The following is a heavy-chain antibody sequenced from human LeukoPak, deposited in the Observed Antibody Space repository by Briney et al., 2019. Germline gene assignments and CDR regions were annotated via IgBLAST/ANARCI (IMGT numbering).Heavy chain of an antibody. D-gene: IGHD3-3*01. CDR1: GYTFTSYG. CDR3: ARDYQSDFWSGPTPYYYYYGMDV. CDR2: ISAYNGNT. J-gene: IGHJ6*02. V-gene: IGHV1-18*01. Sequence: GASVKVSCKASGYTFTSYGISWVRQAPGQGLEWMGWISAYNGNTNYAQKLQGRVTMTTDTSTSTAYMELSSLRSEDTAVYYCARDYQSDFWSGPTPYYYYYGMDVWGQGTTVTVSS.